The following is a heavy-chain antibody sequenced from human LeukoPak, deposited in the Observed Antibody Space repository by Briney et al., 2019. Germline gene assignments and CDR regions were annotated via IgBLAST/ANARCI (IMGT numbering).Heavy chain of an antibody. D-gene: IGHD3-22*01. Sequence: PGGSLRLSCAASGFTFSSYWMSWVRQAPGKGLEWGANIKQDGREKYYVDSVKGRFTISRDNAKNSLYLQMNSLRAEDTAVYYCARDRSDFYYDSSGYYTRFDYWGQGTLVTVSS. CDR2: IKQDGREK. CDR1: GFTFSSYW. CDR3: ARDRSDFYYDSSGYYTRFDY. V-gene: IGHV3-7*01. J-gene: IGHJ4*02.